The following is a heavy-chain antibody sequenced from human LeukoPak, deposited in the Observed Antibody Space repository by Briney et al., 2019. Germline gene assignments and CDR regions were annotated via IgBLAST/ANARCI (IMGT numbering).Heavy chain of an antibody. D-gene: IGHD2-2*01. CDR1: GYTFTGYH. Sequence: ASVKVSCKASGYTFTGYHMHWVRQAPGQGLEWMGRINPNSGDTNYAQKFQGMVTMTRDTSISTAYMELSRLRSDDTAVYYCARDYCSTSCLFDCWGQGTLVTVSS. V-gene: IGHV1-2*06. CDR2: INPNSGDT. CDR3: ARDYCSTSCLFDC. J-gene: IGHJ4*02.